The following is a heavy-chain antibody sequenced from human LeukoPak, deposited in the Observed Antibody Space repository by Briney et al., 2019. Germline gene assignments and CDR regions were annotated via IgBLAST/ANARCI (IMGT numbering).Heavy chain of an antibody. J-gene: IGHJ6*03. D-gene: IGHD3/OR15-3a*01. CDR1: GYSISSGYY. CDR3: ATNTGTGHYYYYMDV. V-gene: IGHV4-38-2*02. Sequence: SETLSLTCTVSGYSISSGYYWGWLRQPPGKGLEWIGSIYHSGSTYYNPSLKSRVTISVDTSKNQFSLKLSSVTAADTAVYYCATNTGTGHYYYYMDVWGKGTTVTVSS. CDR2: IYHSGST.